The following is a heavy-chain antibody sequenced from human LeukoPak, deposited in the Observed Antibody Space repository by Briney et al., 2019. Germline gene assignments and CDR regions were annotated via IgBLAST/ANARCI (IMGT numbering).Heavy chain of an antibody. J-gene: IGHJ6*02. D-gene: IGHD4-17*01. CDR1: GLTFSSFS. V-gene: IGHV4-34*01. Sequence: PGGSLRLSCAASGLTFSSFSMNWVRQPPGKGLEWIGEINHSGSTNYNPSLKSRVTISVGTSKNQFSLKLSSVTAADTAVYYCARLGGDDRYYYGMDVWGQGTTVTVSS. CDR3: ARLGGDDRYYYGMDV. CDR2: INHSGST.